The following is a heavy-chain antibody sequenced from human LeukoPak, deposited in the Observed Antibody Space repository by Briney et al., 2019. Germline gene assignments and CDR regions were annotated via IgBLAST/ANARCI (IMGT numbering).Heavy chain of an antibody. V-gene: IGHV4-4*02. CDR1: GGSISSSNW. D-gene: IGHD3-10*01. J-gene: IGHJ4*02. Sequence: PSETLSLTCAVSGGSISSSNWWRWVRQPPGKGLEWIGEIYHTGSTNYNPSLKSRVTISVDMSKNQFSLMLSSVTAADTAVYYCARELVRGVIGYWGQGTLVTVSS. CDR3: ARELVRGVIGY. CDR2: IYHTGST.